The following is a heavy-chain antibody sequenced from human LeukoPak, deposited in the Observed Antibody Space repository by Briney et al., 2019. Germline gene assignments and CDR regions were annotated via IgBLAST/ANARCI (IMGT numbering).Heavy chain of an antibody. D-gene: IGHD1-20*01. V-gene: IGHV3-74*01. CDR3: LRDLNWSLDQ. CDR2: IKSDGITI. Sequence: GGSLRLSCAASGFTFSNYMMHWVRQAPGKGLVWVSRIKSDGITITYADSVKGRFTISRDNAKSTLYLQMNSLRAEDAAVYYCLRDLNWSLDQWGQGTLVTVSS. CDR1: GFTFSNYM. J-gene: IGHJ4*02.